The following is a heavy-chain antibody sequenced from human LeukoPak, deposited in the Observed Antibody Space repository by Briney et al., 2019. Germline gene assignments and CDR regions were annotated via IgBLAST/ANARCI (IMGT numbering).Heavy chain of an antibody. CDR2: IRDSGSST. CDR1: GFIVSSNY. CDR3: AKYGPQDSGSSHFDY. Sequence: PGGSLRLSCAASGFIVSSNYMNWVRQAPGKGLEWVSAIRDSGSSTHYADSVKGRFTTSRDNSKNTLFLQMNSLRAEDTAIYYCAKYGPQDSGSSHFDYWGQGALVTVSS. V-gene: IGHV3-23*01. D-gene: IGHD1-26*01. J-gene: IGHJ4*02.